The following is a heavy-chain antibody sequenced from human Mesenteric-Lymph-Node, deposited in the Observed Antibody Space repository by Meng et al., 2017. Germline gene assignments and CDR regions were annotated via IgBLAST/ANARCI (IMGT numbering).Heavy chain of an antibody. D-gene: IGHD2-2*01. J-gene: IGHJ4*02. Sequence: GESLKISCAASGFTFSSYEMNWVRQAPGKGLEWVANIKQDGSEKYYVDSVKGRFTISRDKAKNSLYLQMNSLRAEDTAVYYCARVVWYCSSTSWPGDYWGQGTLVTVSS. CDR1: GFTFSSYE. CDR3: ARVVWYCSSTSWPGDY. V-gene: IGHV3-7*01. CDR2: IKQDGSEK.